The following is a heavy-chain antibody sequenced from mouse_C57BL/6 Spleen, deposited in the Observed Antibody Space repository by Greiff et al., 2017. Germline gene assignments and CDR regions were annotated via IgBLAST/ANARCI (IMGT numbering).Heavy chain of an antibody. J-gene: IGHJ1*03. D-gene: IGHD2-4*01. CDR2: ISPGSGST. V-gene: IGHV1-55*01. Sequence: QVQLQQPGAELVKPGASVKMSCKASGYTFNSYWITWVRQRPGQGLEWIGDISPGSGSTNYNEKFKSKATLTVDTSSSTAYMQLSSLTSEDSAVYYCARYYDYDAWYFDVWGTGTTVTVSS. CDR1: GYTFNSYW. CDR3: ARYYDYDAWYFDV.